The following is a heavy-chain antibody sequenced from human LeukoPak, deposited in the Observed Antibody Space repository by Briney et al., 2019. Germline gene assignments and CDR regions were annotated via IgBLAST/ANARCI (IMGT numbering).Heavy chain of an antibody. Sequence: GGSLRLSCAASGFTFSNYYMTWVRQAPGEGLEWVANIKQDGSEKYYVDSVRGRFTISRDNAKNSLYLQMNSLRAEDTVVYYCARYLWDIVVVPSDYMDVWGKGTTVTVSS. V-gene: IGHV3-7*01. J-gene: IGHJ6*03. CDR1: GFTFSNYY. CDR2: IKQDGSEK. CDR3: ARYLWDIVVVPSDYMDV. D-gene: IGHD2-2*01.